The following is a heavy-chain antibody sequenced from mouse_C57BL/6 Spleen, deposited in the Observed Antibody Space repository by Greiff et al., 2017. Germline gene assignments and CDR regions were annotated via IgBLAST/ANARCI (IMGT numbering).Heavy chain of an antibody. V-gene: IGHV1-64*01. J-gene: IGHJ4*01. D-gene: IGHD2-5*01. CDR2: IYPNSGST. CDR1: GYTFTSYW. Sequence: QVQLQQPGAELVKPGASVKLSCKASGYTFTSYWMHWVKQRPGQGLEWIGMIYPNSGSTNYNEKFKSKATLTVDKSSSTAYMQLSSLTTEDSAVYYCAESCYCSNHYAMDYWGQGTSVTVSS. CDR3: AESCYCSNHYAMDY.